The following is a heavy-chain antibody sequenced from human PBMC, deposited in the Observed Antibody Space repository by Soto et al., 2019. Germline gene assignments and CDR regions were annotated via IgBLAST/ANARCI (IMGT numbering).Heavy chain of an antibody. J-gene: IGHJ4*02. D-gene: IGHD6-19*01. Sequence: EVQLVESGGGLVQPGGSLRLSCAASGFSFSSYWVHWVRQAPGKGPVWVARINRSGSTTNYADSVKGRFTISRDNAKNMMYLQMNSLRAEDTAVYYCGSASGDGHNSFDHWGQGTLVIVSS. CDR3: GSASGDGHNSFDH. V-gene: IGHV3-74*01. CDR2: INRSGSTT. CDR1: GFSFSSYW.